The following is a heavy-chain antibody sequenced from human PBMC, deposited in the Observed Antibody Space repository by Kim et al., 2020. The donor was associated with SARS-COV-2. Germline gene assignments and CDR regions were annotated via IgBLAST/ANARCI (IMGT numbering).Heavy chain of an antibody. CDR1: GFSFSDYY. D-gene: IGHD2-2*03. CDR2: ITRGSTYR. V-gene: IGHV3-11*06. J-gene: IGHJ4*02. Sequence: GGSLRLSCAASGFSFSDYYMSWMRQAPGKGLEWVSYITRGSTYRPYPVSVKGRFTISRDDAQNSLYLQMNSLRADDMAVYYCARMDAPWGQGTLVTVSS. CDR3: ARMDAP.